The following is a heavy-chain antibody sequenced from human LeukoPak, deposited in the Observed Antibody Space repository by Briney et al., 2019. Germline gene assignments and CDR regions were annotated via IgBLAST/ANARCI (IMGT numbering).Heavy chain of an antibody. CDR3: AREERGDDYVWGSYRSNQIDY. CDR1: GYSISSDYC. J-gene: IGHJ4*02. CDR2: ISHRGSP. D-gene: IGHD3-16*02. V-gene: IGHV4-38-2*02. Sequence: PSEALSLTCIVSGYSISSDYCWGWIRQAPGKGLEWIGSISHRGSPYYNPSLKSRVTISVDTSKNQFSLKLSSVTAADTAVYYCAREERGDDYVWGSYRSNQIDYWGQGTLVTVSS.